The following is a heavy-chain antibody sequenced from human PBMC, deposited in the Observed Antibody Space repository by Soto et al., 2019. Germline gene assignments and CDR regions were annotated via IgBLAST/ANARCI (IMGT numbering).Heavy chain of an antibody. CDR1: GGSISSYY. J-gene: IGHJ5*02. CDR2: IYYSGST. V-gene: IGHV4-59*08. D-gene: IGHD6-13*01. Sequence: SETLSLTCTVSGGSISSYYWSWIRQPPGKGLEWIGHIYYSGSTDYNPSLKSRVNISVDTSKNQFSLRLSSVTAADTAVYYCASDYSSSWYSWFDPWGQGTLVTVSS. CDR3: ASDYSSSWYSWFDP.